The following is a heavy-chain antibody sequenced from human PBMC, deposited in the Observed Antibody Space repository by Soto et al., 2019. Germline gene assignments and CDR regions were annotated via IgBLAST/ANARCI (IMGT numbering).Heavy chain of an antibody. Sequence: EVQLVESGGGLVQPGGSLRLSCAASGFTFSSYSMNWDRQAPGKGLEWVSYISSSSSTIYYADSVKGRFTISRDNAKNSLYLQMNSLRAEDTAVYYCARERRVRGGWFDPWGQGTLVTVSS. CDR1: GFTFSSYS. CDR3: ARERRVRGGWFDP. D-gene: IGHD3-10*01. CDR2: ISSSSSTI. J-gene: IGHJ5*02. V-gene: IGHV3-48*01.